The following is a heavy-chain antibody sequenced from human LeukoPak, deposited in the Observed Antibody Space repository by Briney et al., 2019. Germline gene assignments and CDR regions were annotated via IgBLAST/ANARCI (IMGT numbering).Heavy chain of an antibody. J-gene: IGHJ6*02. D-gene: IGHD3-3*01. CDR3: ARDRNDFWSGYPYYYYYGMDV. Sequence: GGSLRLSCAASGFTFSSYSMNWVRQAPGKGLEWVSSISSSCSYIYYADSVKGRFTISRDNAKNSLYLQMNSLRAEDTAVYYCARDRNDFWSGYPYYYYYGMDVWGQGTTVTVSS. CDR1: GFTFSSYS. CDR2: ISSSCSYI. V-gene: IGHV3-21*01.